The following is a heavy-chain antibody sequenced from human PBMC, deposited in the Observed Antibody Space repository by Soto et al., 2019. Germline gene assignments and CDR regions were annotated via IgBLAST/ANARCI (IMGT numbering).Heavy chain of an antibody. Sequence: QVQLVQSGAEVKKPGSSVKVSCKASGGTFSSYAISWVRQAPGQGLEWMGGIIPIFGTANYAQKFQGRVTITADESTCIAYMELSSLRSEDTAVYFCASETYYYDSSGYSLQVFSPFQHWGRGTLVTVS. CDR1: GGTFSSYA. D-gene: IGHD3-22*01. V-gene: IGHV1-69*01. CDR3: ASETYYYDSSGYSLQVFSPFQH. J-gene: IGHJ1*01. CDR2: IIPIFGTA.